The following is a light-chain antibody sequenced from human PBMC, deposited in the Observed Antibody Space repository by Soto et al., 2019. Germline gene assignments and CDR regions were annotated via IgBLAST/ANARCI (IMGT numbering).Light chain of an antibody. CDR3: QVWDSSSDHVV. CDR1: SFGSES. J-gene: IGLJ2*01. Sequence: SYELTQAPSLSVAPGQTARISCGGYSFGSESVQGFQQKPGQAPVLVVFDDSDRPSGIPERFSGSNFGHTATLTISRVEAGDEADYYCQVWDSSSDHVVFGGGTKLTVL. V-gene: IGLV3-21*02. CDR2: DDS.